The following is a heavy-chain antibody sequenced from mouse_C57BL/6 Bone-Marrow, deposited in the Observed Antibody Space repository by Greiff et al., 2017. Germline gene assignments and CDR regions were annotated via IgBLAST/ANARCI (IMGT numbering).Heavy chain of an antibody. CDR2: IDPENGDT. D-gene: IGHD2-3*01. CDR3: TTRDGYPLYAMDY. CDR1: GFNIKDDY. J-gene: IGHJ4*01. Sequence: VQLKQSGAELVRPGASVKLSCTASGFNIKDDYMHWVKQRPEQGLEWIGWIDPENGDTEYASKFQGKATITADTSSNTAYLQLSSLTSEDTAVYYCTTRDGYPLYAMDYWGQGTSVTVSS. V-gene: IGHV14-4*01.